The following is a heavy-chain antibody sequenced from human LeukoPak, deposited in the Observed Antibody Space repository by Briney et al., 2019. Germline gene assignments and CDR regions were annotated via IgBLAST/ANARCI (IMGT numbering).Heavy chain of an antibody. Sequence: GGSLRLSCAASGFTVSSNYMSWVRQAPGKGLECVSLIYSGGSTYYADSVKGRFTISRDNSKNTLYLQMNSLRAEDTAVYYCARDLRSSGYYAFDYWGQGTLVTVSS. D-gene: IGHD3-22*01. J-gene: IGHJ4*02. CDR1: GFTVSSNY. CDR2: IYSGGST. V-gene: IGHV3-53*01. CDR3: ARDLRSSGYYAFDY.